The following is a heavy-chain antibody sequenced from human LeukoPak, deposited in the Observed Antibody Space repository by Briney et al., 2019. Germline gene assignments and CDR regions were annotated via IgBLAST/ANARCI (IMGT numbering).Heavy chain of an antibody. Sequence: GGSLRLSCAASGFIVSANYMNWVRQAPGKGLEWVSVIYSGGSTYYADSVRGRFTISRDNSKNTLYLQMNSLRAEDTAVYYCARGEDYGDYFDYWGQGTLVTVSS. J-gene: IGHJ4*02. V-gene: IGHV3-53*01. CDR2: IYSGGST. CDR3: ARGEDYGDYFDY. D-gene: IGHD4-17*01. CDR1: GFIVSANY.